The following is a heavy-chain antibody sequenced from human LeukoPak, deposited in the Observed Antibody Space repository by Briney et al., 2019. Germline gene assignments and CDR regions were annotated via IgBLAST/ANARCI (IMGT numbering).Heavy chain of an antibody. Sequence: ASVKVSCKVSGYTLTELSMHWVRQAPGKGLEWMGGFDPEDGETIYAQKFQGRVTMTRDTSTSTVYMELSSLRSEDTAVYYCARSSGRSPNRDYMDVWGKGTTVTISS. J-gene: IGHJ6*03. V-gene: IGHV1-24*01. CDR1: GYTLTELS. CDR2: FDPEDGET. D-gene: IGHD1-14*01. CDR3: ARSSGRSPNRDYMDV.